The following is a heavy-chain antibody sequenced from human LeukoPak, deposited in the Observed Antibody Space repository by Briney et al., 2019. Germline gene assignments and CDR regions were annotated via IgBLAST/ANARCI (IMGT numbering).Heavy chain of an antibody. CDR1: GFTFSSYS. D-gene: IGHD3-16*01. V-gene: IGHV3-48*01. CDR3: ARGFGLKDY. J-gene: IGHJ4*02. Sequence: GGSLRLSCAASGFTFSSYSMNWVRQAPGKGLEWVSYISSSSSTIYYADSVKGRFTISRDNAKKSLYVQMNSLRAEDTVVYYCARGFGLKDYWGQGTLVTVSS. CDR2: ISSSSSTI.